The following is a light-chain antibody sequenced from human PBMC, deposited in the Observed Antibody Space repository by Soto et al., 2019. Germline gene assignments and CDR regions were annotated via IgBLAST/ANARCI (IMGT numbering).Light chain of an antibody. CDR2: AAS. J-gene: IGKJ1*01. V-gene: IGKV1-39*01. CDR3: QQTYSIRT. Sequence: DIQMTQSPSSLSAFVGDSVTITCRASQNIRTYLNWYQHKPGKAPTVLIYAASSLASAVPSRFSGSGSGSDFTLTISSLQPEDFATYYCQQTYSIRTFGQGTRVQIK. CDR1: QNIRTY.